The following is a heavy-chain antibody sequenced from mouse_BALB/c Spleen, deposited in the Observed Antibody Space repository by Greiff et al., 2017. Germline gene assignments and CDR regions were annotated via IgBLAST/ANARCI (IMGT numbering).Heavy chain of an antibody. Sequence: EVQLQESGPGLVKPSQSLSLTCSVTGYSITSGYYWNWIRQFPGNKLEWMGYISYDGSNNYNPSLKNRIAITRDTSKNQFFLKLNSVTTEDTATYYCARGNYEYDEAMDYWGQGTSVTVSS. D-gene: IGHD2-4*01. V-gene: IGHV3-6*02. CDR3: ARGNYEYDEAMDY. CDR2: ISYDGSN. CDR1: GYSITSGYY. J-gene: IGHJ4*01.